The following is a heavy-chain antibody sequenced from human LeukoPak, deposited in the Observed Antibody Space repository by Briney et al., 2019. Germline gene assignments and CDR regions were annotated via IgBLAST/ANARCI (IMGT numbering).Heavy chain of an antibody. CDR3: AAWSDAAWYGGNY. CDR1: GFTFTSYS. CDR2: ISGGGGST. V-gene: IGHV3-23*01. Sequence: PGGSLRLSCAASGFTFTSYSMNWVRQAPGKGLEWVSTISGGGGSTYYADSVKGRFTISRDNAKNSLYLQMNSLRAEDTAVYYCAAWSDAAWYGGNYWGQGTLVTVSS. J-gene: IGHJ4*02. D-gene: IGHD3-10*01.